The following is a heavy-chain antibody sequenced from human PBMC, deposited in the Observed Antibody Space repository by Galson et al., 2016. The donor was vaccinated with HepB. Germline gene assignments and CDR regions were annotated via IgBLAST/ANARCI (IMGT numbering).Heavy chain of an antibody. CDR1: GFSFSSYA. CDR2: VSIGSDYM. V-gene: IGHV3-21*01. D-gene: IGHD2-8*01. J-gene: IGHJ4*02. Sequence: SLRLSCAASGFSFSSYAMNWVRQAPERGPEWVSSVSIGSDYMYSTDSVKGRFTISRDNAKNSLFLHMNNLSVADTAVYYCSIGRPEKPGHCANGECPPLRYWGQGTLVTVSS. CDR3: SIGRPEKPGHCANGECPPLRY.